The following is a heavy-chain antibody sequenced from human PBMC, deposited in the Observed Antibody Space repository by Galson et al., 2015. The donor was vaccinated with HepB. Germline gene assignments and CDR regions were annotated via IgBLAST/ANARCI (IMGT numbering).Heavy chain of an antibody. CDR1: GYTFTSYD. CDR2: MNPNSGNT. D-gene: IGHD3-16*02. J-gene: IGHJ4*02. V-gene: IGHV1-8*01. Sequence: SVKVSCKASGYTFTSYDINWVRQATGQGLEWMGWMNPNSGNTGYAQKFQGRVTMTRNTSISTAYMELSSLRSEDTAVYYCARDPPYVWGSYRSSYYFDYWGQGTLVTVSS. CDR3: ARDPPYVWGSYRSSYYFDY.